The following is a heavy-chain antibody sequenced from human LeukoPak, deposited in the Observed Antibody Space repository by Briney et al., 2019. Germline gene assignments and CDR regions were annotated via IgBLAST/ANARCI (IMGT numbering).Heavy chain of an antibody. D-gene: IGHD3-22*01. CDR1: GYTFTSYG. Sequence: ASVKVSRKASGYTFTSYGISWVRQAPGQGLEWMGWISAYNGNTNYAQKLQGRVTTTTDTSTSTAYMELRSLRSDDTAVYYCARLYYDSSGPCFDYWGQGTLVTVSS. CDR2: ISAYNGNT. CDR3: ARLYYDSSGPCFDY. V-gene: IGHV1-18*01. J-gene: IGHJ4*02.